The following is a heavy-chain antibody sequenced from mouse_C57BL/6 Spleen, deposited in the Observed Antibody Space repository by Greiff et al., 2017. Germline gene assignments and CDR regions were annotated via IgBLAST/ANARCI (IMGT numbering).Heavy chain of an antibody. CDR3: ARNYGYDDYAMDD. CDR2: IWTGGGT. Sequence: VHLVESGPGLVAPSQSLSITCTVSGFSLTSYAISWVRQPPGKGLEWLGVIWTGGGTNYNSALKSRLSISKDNSKSQVFLKMNSLQTDDTARYYCARNYGYDDYAMDDWGQGTSVTVSS. CDR1: GFSLTSYA. V-gene: IGHV2-9-1*01. D-gene: IGHD2-2*01. J-gene: IGHJ4*01.